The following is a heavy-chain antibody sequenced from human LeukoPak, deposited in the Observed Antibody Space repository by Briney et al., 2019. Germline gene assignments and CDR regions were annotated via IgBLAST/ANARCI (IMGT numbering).Heavy chain of an antibody. CDR1: GYTLTELS. J-gene: IGHJ3*02. CDR2: FDPEDGET. Sequence: ASVKVSCKVSGYTLTELSMHWVRQAPGKGLEWMGGFDPEDGETIYAQKFQGRVTMTEDTSTDTAYMELSSLRSEDTAVYYCATDRVVVAGGSGIHDAFDIWGQGTMVTVSS. D-gene: IGHD3-10*01. V-gene: IGHV1-24*01. CDR3: ATDRVVVAGGSGIHDAFDI.